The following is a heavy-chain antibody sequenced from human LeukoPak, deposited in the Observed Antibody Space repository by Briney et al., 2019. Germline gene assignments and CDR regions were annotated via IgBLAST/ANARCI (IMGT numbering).Heavy chain of an antibody. D-gene: IGHD3-16*01. V-gene: IGHV3-66*02. J-gene: IGHJ5*01. CDR1: AFTVSAKY. CDR3: ARDGGFGGPGGDNWFDS. CDR2: IYSDGGT. Sequence: AGGSLRLSCAASAFTVSAKYMSWVRQGPGKGLDWLSSIYSDGGTNYADSVKGRFTISRANSKNTLYLQMNSLRPEDTAVYYCARDGGFGGPGGDNWFDSWGQGALVTVSS.